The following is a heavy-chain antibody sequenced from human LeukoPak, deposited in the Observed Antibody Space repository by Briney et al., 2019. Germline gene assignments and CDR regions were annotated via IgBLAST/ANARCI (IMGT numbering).Heavy chain of an antibody. Sequence: SETLSLTCTVSGGSISSNNYFWGWIRQPPGKGLEWIGSIYDSGSTYYNPSLKSRVTISVDTSKNQFSLKLNSVTAADTAMYYCQSRFLEWLLDYWGQGTLVTVSP. D-gene: IGHD3-3*01. CDR3: QSRFLEWLLDY. CDR1: GGSISSNNYF. J-gene: IGHJ4*02. V-gene: IGHV4-39*01. CDR2: IYDSGST.